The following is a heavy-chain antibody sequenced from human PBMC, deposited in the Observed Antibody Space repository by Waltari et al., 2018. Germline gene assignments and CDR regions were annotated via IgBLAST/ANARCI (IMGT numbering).Heavy chain of an antibody. V-gene: IGHV3-74*01. CDR2: ITSDGSRT. D-gene: IGHD2-15*01. J-gene: IGHJ6*02. CDR1: GFTFSTHW. Sequence: VQLVESGGGLVQPGGSLRLSCEAYGFTFSTHWMCWVRQVPGYGLVWVSTITSDGSRTRYADSVKGRFTISRDNAKNTLYLQTNSLRAEDTAVYYCASHRPGGYGMDVWGHGTTVTVSS. CDR3: ASHRPGGYGMDV.